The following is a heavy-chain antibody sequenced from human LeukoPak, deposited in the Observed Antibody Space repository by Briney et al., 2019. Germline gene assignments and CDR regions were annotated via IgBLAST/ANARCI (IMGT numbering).Heavy chain of an antibody. Sequence: SETLPLTCAVYGGSFSGYYWSWIRQPPGKGLEWIGEINHSGSTNYNPSLKSRVTISVDTSKNQFSLKLSSVTAADTAVYYCARSNLITMVQGVIIPCFDYWGQGTLVTVSS. CDR2: INHSGST. V-gene: IGHV4-34*01. CDR1: GGSFSGYY. D-gene: IGHD3-10*01. J-gene: IGHJ4*02. CDR3: ARSNLITMVQGVIIPCFDY.